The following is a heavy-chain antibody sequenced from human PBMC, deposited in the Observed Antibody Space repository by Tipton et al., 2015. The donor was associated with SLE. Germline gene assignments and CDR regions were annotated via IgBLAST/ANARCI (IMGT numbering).Heavy chain of an antibody. Sequence: TLSLTCTVSGGSISSSSYYWGWIRQPPGKGLEWIGSIYYSGSTYYNPSLKSRVTISMDTSKNQFSLTLTSLIAADTAVYYCAREDEYSSSPGSFDFWGRGTMVTVSS. CDR1: GGSISSSSYY. J-gene: IGHJ3*01. CDR3: AREDEYSSSPGSFDF. CDR2: IYYSGST. D-gene: IGHD6-6*01. V-gene: IGHV4-39*07.